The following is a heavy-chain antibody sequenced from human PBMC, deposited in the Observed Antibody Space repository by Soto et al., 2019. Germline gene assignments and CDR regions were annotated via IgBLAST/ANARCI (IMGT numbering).Heavy chain of an antibody. CDR2: IYHSGRT. J-gene: IGHJ6*02. CDR3: ARGPDV. CDR1: GGSISSGGYS. Sequence: SETLSLTCAVSGGSISSGGYSWSWIRQPPGKGLECIGYIYHSGRTYYNPSLKSRVTISVDRSKNQFSLTVSSVTAADTAVYYCARGPDVWGQGTTVTVSS. V-gene: IGHV4-30-2*01.